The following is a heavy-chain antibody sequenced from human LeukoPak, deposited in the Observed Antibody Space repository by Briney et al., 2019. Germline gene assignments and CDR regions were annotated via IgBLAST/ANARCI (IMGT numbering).Heavy chain of an antibody. CDR3: ARALYYGSGAYYYYYMDV. J-gene: IGHJ6*03. CDR2: IYSGGST. CDR1: GFTVSGNY. Sequence: GGSLRLSCAASGFTVSGNYMSWVRQAPGKGLEWVSVIYSGGSTYYVDSVKGRFTISRDNPKNTLYLQMNSLRTEDTAVYYCARALYYGSGAYYYYYMDVWGKGTTVTVSS. D-gene: IGHD3-10*01. V-gene: IGHV3-66*02.